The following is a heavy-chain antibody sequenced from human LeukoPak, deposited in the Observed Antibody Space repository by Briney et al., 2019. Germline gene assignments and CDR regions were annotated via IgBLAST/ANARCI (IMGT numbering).Heavy chain of an antibody. V-gene: IGHV4-30-4*08. CDR1: GGSISSGDYY. CDR3: ATELRYLRYVDY. CDR2: IYYSGST. D-gene: IGHD4-17*01. Sequence: PSQTLSLTCTVSGGSISSGDYYWGWIRQPPGEGLEWFGYIYYSGSTYYNPSLKSRVTISVDTSKNQFSLKLSSVTAADTAVYYCATELRYLRYVDYWGQGTLVTVSS. J-gene: IGHJ4*02.